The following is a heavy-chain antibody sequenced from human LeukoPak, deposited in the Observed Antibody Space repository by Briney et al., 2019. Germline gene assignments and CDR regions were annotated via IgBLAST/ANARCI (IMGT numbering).Heavy chain of an antibody. D-gene: IGHD6-19*01. CDR3: ARGGWYYFDY. CDR2: INSSGGTT. J-gene: IGHJ4*02. Sequence: ASVTVSCKPSGYTFTDYYMHWVRQAPGQGLEWMGIINSSGGTTSYAQKFQGRVTMTRDTSTSTVYMELSSLRSEDTAVYYCARGGWYYFDYWGQGTLVTVSS. CDR1: GYTFTDYY. V-gene: IGHV1-46*01.